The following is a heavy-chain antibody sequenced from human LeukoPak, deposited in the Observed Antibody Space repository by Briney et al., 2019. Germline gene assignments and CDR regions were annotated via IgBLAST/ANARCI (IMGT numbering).Heavy chain of an antibody. J-gene: IGHJ4*02. Sequence: GGSLRLSCAASGFTFSSYAMSWVRQTPGKGLEWVSSISGSGGSIYYADSVKGRFTISRDNAKNTLYLQMSSLRAEDTAVYYCVKSYYADYWGQGTLVTVSS. CDR3: VKSYYADY. CDR2: ISGSGGSI. D-gene: IGHD3-10*01. V-gene: IGHV3-23*01. CDR1: GFTFSSYA.